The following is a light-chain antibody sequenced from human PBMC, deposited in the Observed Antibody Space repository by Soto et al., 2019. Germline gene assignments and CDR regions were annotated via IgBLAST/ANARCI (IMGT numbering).Light chain of an antibody. CDR3: QSYDSGNRV. V-gene: IGLV6-57*01. CDR1: SGSIASKY. Sequence: NFMLTQPHSVSESPGKTVTISCTRSSGSIASKYVHWYQQRPGSSPTTVIYEDNQRPSRVPDRFSGSIDSSSNSASLTISGLKPEDEADYYCQSYDSGNRVFGGGTKLTVL. J-gene: IGLJ3*02. CDR2: EDN.